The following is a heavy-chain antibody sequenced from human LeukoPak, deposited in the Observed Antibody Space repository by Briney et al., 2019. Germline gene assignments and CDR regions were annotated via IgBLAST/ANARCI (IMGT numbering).Heavy chain of an antibody. Sequence: PGGSRGPSLAAPGSTFSSNSMNWVGKAQGKGLEWVSSISISSSYIYYADSVKGRFTISRDNAKNSLYLQMNSLRAEDTAVYYCARDWALMTTVVDYYYYMDVWGKGTTVTVSS. D-gene: IGHD4-23*01. J-gene: IGHJ6*03. CDR3: ARDWALMTTVVDYYYYMDV. V-gene: IGHV3-21*01. CDR2: ISISSSYI. CDR1: GSTFSSNS.